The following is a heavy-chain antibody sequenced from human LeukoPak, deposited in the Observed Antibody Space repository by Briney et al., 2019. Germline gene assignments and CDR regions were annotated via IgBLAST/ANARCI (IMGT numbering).Heavy chain of an antibody. V-gene: IGHV3-64*02. CDR1: GFIFSYA. D-gene: IGHD1-26*01. J-gene: IGHJ4*02. CDR3: ARGPEWGGFDY. Sequence: QAGGSLRLSCAASGFIFSYAMHWVRQAPGRGLEYVSAITSSGNNIFYADSVKGRFTISRDNAKNSLYLQMNSLRAEDTAVYYCARGPEWGGFDYWGQGTLVTVSS. CDR2: ITSSGNNI.